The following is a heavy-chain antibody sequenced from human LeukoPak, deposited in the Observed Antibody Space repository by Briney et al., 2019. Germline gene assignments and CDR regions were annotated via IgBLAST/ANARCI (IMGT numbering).Heavy chain of an antibody. CDR3: ARVRGYSDYDVLYFFDY. CDR1: GGSMSSGDYY. Sequence: SETLSLTCTVSGGSMSSGDYYWSWIRQPPGKGLEWIGYIYYSGSTYYNPSLERRVTISVDTSKNQFSLKLNSVTAADTAVYYCARVRGYSDYDVLYFFDYWGQGTLATVSS. D-gene: IGHD5-12*01. CDR2: IYYSGST. V-gene: IGHV4-30-4*08. J-gene: IGHJ4*02.